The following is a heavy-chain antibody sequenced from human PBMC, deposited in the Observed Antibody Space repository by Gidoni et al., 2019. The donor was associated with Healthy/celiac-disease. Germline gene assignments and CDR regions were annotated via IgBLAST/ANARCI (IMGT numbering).Heavy chain of an antibody. Sequence: QVQLVASGGGVVQPGRSLRLSSAASGFTFSSYGMHWVRQAPGKGLEWVAVISYDGRNKYYADSVKGRFTISRDNSKNTLYLQMNSLRAEDTAVYYCAKDRKWEVLKGQFDYWGQGTLVTVSS. V-gene: IGHV3-30*18. J-gene: IGHJ4*02. D-gene: IGHD1-26*01. CDR3: AKDRKWEVLKGQFDY. CDR1: GFTFSSYG. CDR2: ISYDGRNK.